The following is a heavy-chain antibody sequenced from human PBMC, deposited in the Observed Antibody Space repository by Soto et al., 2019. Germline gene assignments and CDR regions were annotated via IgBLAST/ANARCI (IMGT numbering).Heavy chain of an antibody. CDR1: GVTFSSYG. Sequence: GGSLRLSCAASGVTFSSYGMHWVRQAPGKGLEWVAVISYDGSNKYYADSVKGRFTISRDNSKNTLYLQMNSLRAEDTAVYYCAKDERYFDWLLDYWGQGTLVTVSS. CDR2: ISYDGSNK. J-gene: IGHJ4*02. CDR3: AKDERYFDWLLDY. D-gene: IGHD3-9*01. V-gene: IGHV3-30*18.